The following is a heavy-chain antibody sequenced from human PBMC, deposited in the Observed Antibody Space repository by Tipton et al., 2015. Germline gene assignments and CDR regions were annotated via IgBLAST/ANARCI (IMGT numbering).Heavy chain of an antibody. CDR1: GGSISSDY. Sequence: TLSLTCTVSGGSISSDYWSWIRQSPGKGLEWIGYVHYSGSTNYNPSLKSRVTMSVDTSKNQFSLKLTSVNAADTAVYYCARGGNNWFDPWGQGTLVTVSS. V-gene: IGHV4-59*07. J-gene: IGHJ5*02. CDR3: ARGGNNWFDP. CDR2: VHYSGST. D-gene: IGHD2-15*01.